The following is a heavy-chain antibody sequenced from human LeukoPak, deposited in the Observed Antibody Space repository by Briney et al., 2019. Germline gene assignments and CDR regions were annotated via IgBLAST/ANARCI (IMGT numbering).Heavy chain of an antibody. D-gene: IGHD5-12*01. CDR1: GFTVSSNY. CDR2: IYSGGST. CDR3: ARIMVATTREAFDY. J-gene: IGHJ4*02. V-gene: IGHV3-66*01. Sequence: GGSLRLSCAASGFTVSSNYMSWVRQAPGKGLEWVSVIYSGGSTYYADSVKGRFTISRDNSKNTLYLQMNSLRAEDTAVYYCARIMVATTREAFDYWGQGTLVTVSS.